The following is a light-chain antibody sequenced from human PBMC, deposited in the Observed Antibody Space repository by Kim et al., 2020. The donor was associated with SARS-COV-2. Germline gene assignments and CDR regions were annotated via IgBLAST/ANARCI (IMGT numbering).Light chain of an antibody. J-gene: IGLJ2*01. CDR2: GKD. CDR1: SLRSYY. V-gene: IGLV3-19*01. CDR3: NSRDSNDYVV. Sequence: SSELTQDPAVSVALGQTVRITCQGDSLRSYYATWYQQKPGQAPKVVIYGKDNRPSGVPDRFSGSSSGNTAYLTITGTQRGDEADYYCNSRDSNDYVVFGG.